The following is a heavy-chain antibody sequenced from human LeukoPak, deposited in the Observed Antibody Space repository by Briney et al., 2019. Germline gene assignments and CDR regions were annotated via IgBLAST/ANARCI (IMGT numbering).Heavy chain of an antibody. Sequence: SETLSLTCTASGGYIGSYYWSWIRQPAGKGLEWIGRIYTSENTDYNPSLKSRVTISVDMSTSQFSLRLTSVTAADTAVYYCAREGDYGDYSKSFYYMDVWGKGTTVTVSS. CDR1: GGYIGSYY. J-gene: IGHJ6*03. CDR2: IYTSENT. D-gene: IGHD4-17*01. CDR3: AREGDYGDYSKSFYYMDV. V-gene: IGHV4-4*07.